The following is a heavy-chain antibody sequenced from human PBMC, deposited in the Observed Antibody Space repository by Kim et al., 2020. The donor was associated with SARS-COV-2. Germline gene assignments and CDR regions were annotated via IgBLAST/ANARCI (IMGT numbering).Heavy chain of an antibody. D-gene: IGHD3-10*01. CDR2: IIPIFGTA. Sequence: SVKVSCKASGGTFSSYAISWVRQAPGQGLEWMGGIIPIFGTANYAQKFQGRVTITADESTSTAYMELSSLRSEDTAVYYCASPPITMVRGVNNPYYYYYYGMDVWGQGTTVTVSS. CDR1: GGTFSSYA. J-gene: IGHJ6*02. CDR3: ASPPITMVRGVNNPYYYYYYGMDV. V-gene: IGHV1-69*13.